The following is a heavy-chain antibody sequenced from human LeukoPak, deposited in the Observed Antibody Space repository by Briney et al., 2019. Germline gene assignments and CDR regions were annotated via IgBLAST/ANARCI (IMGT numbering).Heavy chain of an antibody. J-gene: IGHJ6*04. D-gene: IGHD3-22*01. V-gene: IGHV1-69*05. CDR2: IIPIFGTA. CDR3: ARVSGGYYYDRGGAFDI. Sequence: GASVKVSCKASGGTFSSYAISWVRQAPGQGLEWMGGIIPIFGTANYAQKFQGRVTITTDESTSTAYMELSSLRSEDTAVYYCARVSGGYYYDRGGAFDIWGKGTTVTVSS. CDR1: GGTFSSYA.